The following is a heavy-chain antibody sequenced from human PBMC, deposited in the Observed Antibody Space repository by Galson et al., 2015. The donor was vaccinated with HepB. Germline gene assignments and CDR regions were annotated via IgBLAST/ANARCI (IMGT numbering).Heavy chain of an antibody. CDR3: ARDHDWAIDI. J-gene: IGHJ3*02. Sequence: SLRLPCAASEFTFRTNARNWVRQAPGKGLESISYIRAGSSIISYADSVKGRFTISRDDARSSLYLEMNSLRDEDTAVYYCARDHDWAIDIWGQGTLVTVSP. V-gene: IGHV3-48*02. D-gene: IGHD2-21*01. CDR1: EFTFRTNA. CDR2: IRAGSSII.